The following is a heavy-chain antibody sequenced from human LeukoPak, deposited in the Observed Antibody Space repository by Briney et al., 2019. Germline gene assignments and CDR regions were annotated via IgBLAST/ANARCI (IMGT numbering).Heavy chain of an antibody. CDR2: ISYDGSNK. Sequence: GGSLRLSCAASGFTFSSYAMHWVRQAPGKGLEWVAVISYDGSNKYYADSVKGRFTISRDNSKNTLYLQMNSLRAEDTAVYYCAREEVYGDYSAAFDIWGQGTMVTVSS. D-gene: IGHD4-17*01. J-gene: IGHJ3*02. CDR3: AREEVYGDYSAAFDI. V-gene: IGHV3-30-3*01. CDR1: GFTFSSYA.